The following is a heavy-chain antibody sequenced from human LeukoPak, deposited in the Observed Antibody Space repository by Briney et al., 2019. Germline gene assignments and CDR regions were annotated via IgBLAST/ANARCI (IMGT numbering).Heavy chain of an antibody. CDR2: IKSKTDGGTT. CDR3: TTISKSGSYYYYYYGMDV. J-gene: IGHJ6*02. V-gene: IGHV3-15*07. CDR1: GFTFSKAW. D-gene: IGHD1-26*01. Sequence: GGSLRLSCAASGFTFSKAWMNWVRQAPGKGLEWVGRIKSKTDGGTTDYAAPVKGRFTISRDDSKNTLYLQMNSLKTEDTAVYYCTTISKSGSYYYYYYGMDVWGQGTRSPSP.